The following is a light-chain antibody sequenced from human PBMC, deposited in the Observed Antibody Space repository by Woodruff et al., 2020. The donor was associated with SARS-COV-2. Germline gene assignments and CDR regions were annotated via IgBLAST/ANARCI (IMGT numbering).Light chain of an antibody. J-gene: IGLJ2*01. Sequence: SLRDYSAIWYQQKPGQAPVLVIYDKNNRPSGIPERFSGSTSGNTASLTITGAQADDEADYYCNCRDSSGKHLEFGGGTKLT. CDR2: DKN. CDR1: SLRDYS. V-gene: IGLV3-19*01. CDR3: NCRDSSGKHLE.